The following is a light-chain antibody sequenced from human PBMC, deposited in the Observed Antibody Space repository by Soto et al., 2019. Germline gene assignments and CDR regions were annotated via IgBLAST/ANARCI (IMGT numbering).Light chain of an antibody. CDR3: SSYTVTSITFDV. V-gene: IGLV2-14*01. J-gene: IGLJ1*01. CDR1: SSDVGGYNY. Sequence: QSALTQPASVSGSPGQSITISCTGTSSDVGGYNYVSWYQQHPGKAPKLMIYEVNNRPSGVSSRFSGSKSGNTASLTISGLQAEDEADYYCSSYTVTSITFDVFGTGTKVTVL. CDR2: EVN.